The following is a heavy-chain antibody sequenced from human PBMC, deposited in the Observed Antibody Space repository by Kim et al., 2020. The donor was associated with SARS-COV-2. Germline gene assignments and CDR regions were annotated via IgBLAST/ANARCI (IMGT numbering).Heavy chain of an antibody. Sequence: DSVKGRFTISRDNAKNSLYLQMNSLRAEDTAVYYCAREPYYYDSSGYYYDWGQGTLVTVSS. V-gene: IGHV3-21*01. CDR3: AREPYYYDSSGYYYD. D-gene: IGHD3-22*01. J-gene: IGHJ4*02.